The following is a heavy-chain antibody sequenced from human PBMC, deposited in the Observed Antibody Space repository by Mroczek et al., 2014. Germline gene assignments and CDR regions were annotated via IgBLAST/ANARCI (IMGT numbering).Heavy chain of an antibody. CDR2: IYYSGST. D-gene: IGHD5-24*01. Sequence: QVQLQESGPGLVKPSQTLSLTCTVSGGSISSGDYYWSWIRQPPGKGLEWIGYIYYSGSTYYNPSLKSRVTISVDTSKNQFSLKLSSVTAADTAVYYCARLHRVXMAPIDAFDIWGQGTMVTRLF. CDR1: GGSISSGDYY. V-gene: IGHV4-30-4*01. CDR3: ARLHRVXMAPIDAFDI. J-gene: IGHJ3*02.